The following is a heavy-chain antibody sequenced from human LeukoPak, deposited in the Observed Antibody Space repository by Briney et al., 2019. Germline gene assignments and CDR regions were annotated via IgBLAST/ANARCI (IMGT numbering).Heavy chain of an antibody. D-gene: IGHD3-22*01. CDR2: TYTSGST. CDR3: ARGGYYDSSGAVDAFDI. V-gene: IGHV4-4*07. Sequence: SETLSLTCTVSGGSISSYYWSWIRQPAGKGLEWIGRTYTSGSTNYNPSLKSRVTMSVDTSKNQFSLKLSSVTAADTAVYYCARGGYYDSSGAVDAFDIWGQGTMVTVSS. CDR1: GGSISSYY. J-gene: IGHJ3*02.